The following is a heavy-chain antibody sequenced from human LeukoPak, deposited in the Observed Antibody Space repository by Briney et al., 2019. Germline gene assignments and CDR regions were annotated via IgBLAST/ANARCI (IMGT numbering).Heavy chain of an antibody. D-gene: IGHD3-22*01. CDR1: GFTFSSYA. J-gene: IGHJ4*02. V-gene: IGHV3-23*01. CDR2: ISGSDGRK. CDR3: AKDTDYYDSSGNLDY. Sequence: GGSLRLSCAASGFTFSSYAMSWVRQAPGKGLEWVSVISGSDGRKYYADSVKGRFTISRDNSKNTLYLQMSSLRAEDTAVYYCAKDTDYYDSSGNLDYWGQGTLVTVSS.